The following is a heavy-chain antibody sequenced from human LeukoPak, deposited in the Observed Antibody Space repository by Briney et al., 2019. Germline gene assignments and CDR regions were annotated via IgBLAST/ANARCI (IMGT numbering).Heavy chain of an antibody. D-gene: IGHD2-2*01. V-gene: IGHV3-66*02. J-gene: IGHJ3*02. CDR3: ARAHGRYCSSTSCRTDDAFDI. Sequence: GGSLRLSCAASGFTVSSNYMSWVRQAPGKGLEGVSVIYSGGSTYYADSVKGRFTISRDNSKNTLYLQMNSRRAEDTAVYYCARAHGRYCSSTSCRTDDAFDIWGQGTMVTVSS. CDR2: IYSGGST. CDR1: GFTVSSNY.